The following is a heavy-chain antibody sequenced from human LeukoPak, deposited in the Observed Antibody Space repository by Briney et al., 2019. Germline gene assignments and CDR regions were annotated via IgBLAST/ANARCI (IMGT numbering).Heavy chain of an antibody. CDR3: AKTSSSQVWSFDY. V-gene: IGHV1-69*05. CDR1: GYTFTSYG. J-gene: IGHJ4*02. D-gene: IGHD6-6*01. Sequence: SVKVSCKASGYTFTSYGISWVRQAPGQGLEWMGRIIPIFGTANYAQKFQGRVTITTDESTSTAHMELSSLRSEDTAVYYCAKTSSSQVWSFDYWGQGTLVTVSS. CDR2: IIPIFGTA.